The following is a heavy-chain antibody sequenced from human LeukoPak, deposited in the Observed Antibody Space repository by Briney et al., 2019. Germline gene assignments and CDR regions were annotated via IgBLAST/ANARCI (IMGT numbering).Heavy chain of an antibody. CDR1: GGSFSGYY. V-gene: IGHV4-34*01. CDR3: ARQVSDYYYHYMDV. J-gene: IGHJ6*03. Sequence: PSETLSLTCAVFGGSFSGYYLSWIRQPPGKGLEWIGNIYYSGTTYYNPSLKSRVTISEDTSRSRFSLMLSSVTAADTAIYFCARQVSDYYYHYMDVWGEGTTVIVSS. CDR2: IYYSGTT.